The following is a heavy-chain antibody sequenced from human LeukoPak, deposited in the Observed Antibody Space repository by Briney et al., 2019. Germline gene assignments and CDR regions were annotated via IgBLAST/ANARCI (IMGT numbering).Heavy chain of an antibody. J-gene: IGHJ4*02. D-gene: IGHD3-16*01. CDR2: IGGSGDST. CDR3: AKGGTFYDY. CDR1: GFTFSGYA. Sequence: GGSLRLSCAASGFTFSGYAMSWVRQAPGTGLEWVSGIGGSGDSTYYGDSVKGRFTISRDNSKNTLFLQMNSLRAEDTAVYYCAKGGTFYDYWGRGTLGTVSS. V-gene: IGHV3-23*01.